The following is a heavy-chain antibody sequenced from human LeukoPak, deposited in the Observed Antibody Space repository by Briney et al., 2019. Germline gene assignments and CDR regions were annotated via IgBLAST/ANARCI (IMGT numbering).Heavy chain of an antibody. CDR3: AIDRGIRRLGIYYYYMDV. J-gene: IGHJ6*03. CDR1: GFSFGDYG. V-gene: IGHV3-43D*04. Sequence: PGGSLRLSCVASGFSFGDYGMHWLRQAPGKGLEWFTRIIWDGSTTDYADSVRGRFTMSRDNSKNSLFLEMNGLTVEDSALYFCAIDRGIRRLGIYYYYMDVWGKGTRVTVSS. D-gene: IGHD1-1*01. CDR2: IIWDGSTT.